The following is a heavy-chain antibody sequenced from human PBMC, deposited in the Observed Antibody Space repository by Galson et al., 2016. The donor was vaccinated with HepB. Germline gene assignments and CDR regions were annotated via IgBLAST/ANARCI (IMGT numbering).Heavy chain of an antibody. D-gene: IGHD4-17*01. Sequence: SLRLSCATSGFTFRYYGMHWVRQAPGKGLEGVAVIWYDGSNKYYAASVKGRFTISRDHYKKTLYLQMNSLRAEDTAVYYCVRELYGDFVPYYFEYWGQGTLVTVSS. J-gene: IGHJ4*02. CDR2: IWYDGSNK. V-gene: IGHV3-33*01. CDR3: VRELYGDFVPYYFEY. CDR1: GFTFRYYG.